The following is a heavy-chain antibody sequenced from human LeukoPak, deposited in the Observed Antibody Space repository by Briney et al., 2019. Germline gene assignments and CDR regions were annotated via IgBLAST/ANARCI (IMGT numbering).Heavy chain of an antibody. D-gene: IGHD3-10*01. CDR2: MSGSAGST. V-gene: IGHV3-23*01. CDR3: AKDWGPEFASGSSYLDS. Sequence: GGSLRLSCAVSGFTFSRYAMTWVRQAPGKGLEWVSVMSGSAGSTYYADSVKGRFIISRDNSKNTLYLQMNGLRPDDTAVYFCAKDWGPEFASGSSYLDSWGQGILVTVSS. CDR1: GFTFSRYA. J-gene: IGHJ4*02.